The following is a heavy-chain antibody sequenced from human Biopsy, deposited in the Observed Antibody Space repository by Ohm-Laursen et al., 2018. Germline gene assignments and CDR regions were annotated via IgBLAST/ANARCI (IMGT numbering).Heavy chain of an antibody. D-gene: IGHD3-16*01. J-gene: IGHJ4*02. CDR2: IRYSGNT. CDR3: TRAGGGKIYGL. Sequence: TLSLTCIVSGVSINTGGYYWTWIRQHPGTGLEWTGYIRYSGNTLYNPSLKSRLTISVDTSRNQFSLKLTSVTAADTALYYCTRAGGGKIYGLWGQGTLVTVSS. CDR1: GVSINTGGYY. V-gene: IGHV4-31*03.